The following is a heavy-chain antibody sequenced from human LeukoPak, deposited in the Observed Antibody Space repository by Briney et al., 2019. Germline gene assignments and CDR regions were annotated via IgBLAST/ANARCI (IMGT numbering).Heavy chain of an antibody. V-gene: IGHV3-48*01. J-gene: IGHJ5*01. Sequence: QTGGSLRLSCAASGFTFSSYSMNWVRQAPGKGLEWVSYISSSSSTIYYADSVKGRFTISRDNSKYSLFLQMDNLGAEDTALYYCAQDRATVTPTWFDSWGQGTLVIVSS. D-gene: IGHD4-17*01. CDR2: ISSSSSTI. CDR3: AQDRATVTPTWFDS. CDR1: GFTFSSYS.